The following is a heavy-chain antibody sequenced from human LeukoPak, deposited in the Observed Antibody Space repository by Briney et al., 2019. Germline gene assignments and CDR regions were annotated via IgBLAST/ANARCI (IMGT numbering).Heavy chain of an antibody. D-gene: IGHD2-2*01. CDR3: ARGGRCGSSTSCSLYFQH. V-gene: IGHV3-23*01. Sequence: PGGSLRLSCAASGFTFSSYAMSWVRQAPGKGLEWVSAISGSGGSTYYADSVKGRFTISRDNSKNTLYLQMNSLRAEDTAVYYCARGGRCGSSTSCSLYFQHWGQGTLVTVSS. CDR1: GFTFSSYA. J-gene: IGHJ1*01. CDR2: ISGSGGST.